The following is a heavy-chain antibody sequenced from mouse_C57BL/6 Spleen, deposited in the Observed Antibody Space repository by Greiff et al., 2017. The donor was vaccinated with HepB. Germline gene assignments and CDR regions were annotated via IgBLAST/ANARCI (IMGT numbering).Heavy chain of an antibody. V-gene: IGHV1-15*01. CDR1: GYTFTDYE. J-gene: IGHJ2*01. CDR2: IDPETGGT. Sequence: VQLQQSGAELVRPGASVTLSCKASGYTFTDYEMHWVKQTPVHGLEWIGAIDPETGGTAYNQKFKGKAILTADKSSSTAYMERRSLTSEDSAVYYCTRSDYGSRLVYWGQGSTLTVSS. D-gene: IGHD1-1*01. CDR3: TRSDYGSRLVY.